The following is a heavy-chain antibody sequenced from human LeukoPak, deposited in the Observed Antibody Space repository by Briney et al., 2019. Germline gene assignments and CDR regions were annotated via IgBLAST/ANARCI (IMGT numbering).Heavy chain of an antibody. CDR1: GFTFSSYA. J-gene: IGHJ6*02. CDR3: ARGPESGDYDPYYYYGMDV. CDR2: ISYDGSNK. D-gene: IGHD4-17*01. Sequence: GGSLRLSCAASGFTFSSYAMHWVRQAPGKGLEWVAVISYDGSNKYYADAVKGRFTISRDNSKNTLYLQMNSLRAEDTAVYYCARGPESGDYDPYYYYGMDVWGQGTTVTVSS. V-gene: IGHV3-30*04.